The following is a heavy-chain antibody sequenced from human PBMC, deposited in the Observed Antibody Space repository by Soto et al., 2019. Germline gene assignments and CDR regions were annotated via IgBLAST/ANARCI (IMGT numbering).Heavy chain of an antibody. CDR2: MNPNSGNT. J-gene: IGHJ4*02. D-gene: IGHD3-22*01. Sequence: QVQLVQSGAEVKKPGASVKVSCKASGYTFTSYDINWVRQATGQGLEWMGWMNPNSGNTGYAQKFQGRVTMTRNTSISTAYMELSSLRSEDTAVYYCARQNDSPGSGVGVTDCWGQGTLVTVSS. V-gene: IGHV1-8*01. CDR3: ARQNDSPGSGVGVTDC. CDR1: GYTFTSYD.